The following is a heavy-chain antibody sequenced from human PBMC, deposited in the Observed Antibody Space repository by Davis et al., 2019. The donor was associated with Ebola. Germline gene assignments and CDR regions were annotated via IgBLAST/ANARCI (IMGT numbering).Heavy chain of an antibody. CDR3: AREGIITSGMAV. V-gene: IGHV3-30-3*01. D-gene: IGHD1-14*01. CDR2: ISYDGNDK. J-gene: IGHJ6*02. Sequence: GESLKISCAASGFAFSKYWMHWVRQAPGKGLEWLAFISYDGNDKDYADSVKGRFSISRDNSKSTMYAEMNSLRGDDTAVYYCAREGIITSGMAVWGQGTTVIVSS. CDR1: GFAFSKYW.